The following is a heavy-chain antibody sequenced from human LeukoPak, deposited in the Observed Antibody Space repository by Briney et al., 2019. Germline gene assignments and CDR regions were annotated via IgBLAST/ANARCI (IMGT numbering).Heavy chain of an antibody. Sequence: GGSLRLSCAASGFTFSNYAMHWVRQAPGKGLEWVSSISSSGTYLYYADSVKGRFTISTDNAKNSLYLQMNNLRAEDTAVYYCARGPSCSSVSCYTTGLFDYWGRGTLVTVSS. J-gene: IGHJ4*02. V-gene: IGHV3-21*01. CDR3: ARGPSCSSVSCYTTGLFDY. CDR1: GFTFSNYA. CDR2: ISSSGTYL. D-gene: IGHD2-15*01.